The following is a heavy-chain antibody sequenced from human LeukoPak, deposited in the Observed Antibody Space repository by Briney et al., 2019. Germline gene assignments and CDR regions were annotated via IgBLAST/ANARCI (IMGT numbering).Heavy chain of an antibody. CDR1: GFTFSTYS. J-gene: IGHJ1*01. CDR2: ISSSSSTV. D-gene: IGHD3-22*01. CDR3: AKDSDYYHSSGYYYAYFQH. Sequence: GGSLRLSCAVSGFTFSTYSMNWVRQAPGKGLEWVSYISSSSSTVYYADSVKGRFTISRDNAKNSLYLQMNSLRDEDTAVYYCAKDSDYYHSSGYYYAYFQHWGQGTLVTVSS. V-gene: IGHV3-48*02.